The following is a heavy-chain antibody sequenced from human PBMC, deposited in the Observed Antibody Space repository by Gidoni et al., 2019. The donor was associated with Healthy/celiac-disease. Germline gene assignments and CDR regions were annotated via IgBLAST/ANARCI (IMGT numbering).Heavy chain of an antibody. J-gene: IGHJ3*02. D-gene: IGHD6-19*01. CDR1: GFTFSSYG. Sequence: QVQLVESGGGVVQPGRSLRLSCAASGFTFSSYGMHWVRQAPGKGLEWVAVISYDGSNKYYADSVKGRFTISRDNSKNTLYLQMNSLRAEDTAVYYCANRPYSSGYNAFDIWGQGTMVTVSS. CDR3: ANRPYSSGYNAFDI. V-gene: IGHV3-30*18. CDR2: ISYDGSNK.